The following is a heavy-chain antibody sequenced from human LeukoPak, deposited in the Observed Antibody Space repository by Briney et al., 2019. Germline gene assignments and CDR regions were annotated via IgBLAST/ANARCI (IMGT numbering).Heavy chain of an antibody. CDR2: ISSSGSTI. J-gene: IGHJ4*02. Sequence: GGSLRLSCAASGFTFSSYEMNWVRQAPGKGLEWVSYISSSGSTIYYADSVKGRFTISRDNAKNSLYLQMNSLRAADTAVYYCARDKIRTASADGIDYWGQGTLATVSS. CDR3: ARDKIRTASADGIDY. V-gene: IGHV3-48*03. D-gene: IGHD1-1*01. CDR1: GFTFSSYE.